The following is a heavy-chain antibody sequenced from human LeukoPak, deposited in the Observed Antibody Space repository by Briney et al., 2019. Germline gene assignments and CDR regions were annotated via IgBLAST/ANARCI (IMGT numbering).Heavy chain of an antibody. J-gene: IGHJ4*02. CDR1: GGSFSGYY. V-gene: IGHV4-34*01. D-gene: IGHD3-10*01. Sequence: PSETLSLTCAVYGGSFSGYYWSWIRQPPGKGLEWIGEINHSGSTNYNPSLKSRVTISVDTSKNQFSLKLSSVTAADTAVYYCARGHPINYYGSGYFDYWGQGTLVTVSS. CDR2: INHSGST. CDR3: ARGHPINYYGSGYFDY.